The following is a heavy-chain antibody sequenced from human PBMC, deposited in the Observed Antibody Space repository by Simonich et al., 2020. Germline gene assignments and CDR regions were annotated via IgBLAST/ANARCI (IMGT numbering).Heavy chain of an antibody. Sequence: QVQLVQSGAEGKKPGASVKVPCKASGYTFTGYYMHWARQAPGQGLEWMGWINPNSGGTNYGQKFQGRVTMTRDTSISTAYMGLSRLRSDDTAVYYCARGGLGHWYFDLWGRGTLVTVSS. V-gene: IGHV1-2*02. CDR3: ARGGLGHWYFDL. CDR2: INPNSGGT. CDR1: GYTFTGYY. J-gene: IGHJ2*01. D-gene: IGHD6-25*01.